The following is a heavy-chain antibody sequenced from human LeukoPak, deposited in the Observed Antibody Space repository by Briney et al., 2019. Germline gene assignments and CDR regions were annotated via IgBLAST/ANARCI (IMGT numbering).Heavy chain of an antibody. Sequence: PGGSVSLLCAASGFPESSNYVSWVRQAPGKGLEWVSVIYSGGSTYYADSVKGRFTISRENSKNTLYLQMNSLRAEDTAVYYCATNLPFSGSSAPKAYWGQGTLVTVSS. J-gene: IGHJ4*02. D-gene: IGHD6-6*01. V-gene: IGHV3-66*01. CDR3: ATNLPFSGSSAPKAY. CDR1: GFPESSNY. CDR2: IYSGGST.